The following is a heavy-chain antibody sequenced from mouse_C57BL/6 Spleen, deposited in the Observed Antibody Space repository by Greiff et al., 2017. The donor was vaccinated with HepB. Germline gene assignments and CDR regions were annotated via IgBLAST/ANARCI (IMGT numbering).Heavy chain of an antibody. V-gene: IGHV1-82*01. CDR3: ARRAYSNYYAMDY. J-gene: IGHJ4*01. CDR1: GYAFSSSW. Sequence: QVTLKESGPELVKPGASVKISCKASGYAFSSSWMNWVKQRPGKGLEWIGRIYPGDGDTNYNGKFKGKATLTADKSSSTAYMQLSSLTSEDSAVYFCARRAYSNYYAMDYWGQGTSVTVSS. D-gene: IGHD2-5*01. CDR2: IYPGDGDT.